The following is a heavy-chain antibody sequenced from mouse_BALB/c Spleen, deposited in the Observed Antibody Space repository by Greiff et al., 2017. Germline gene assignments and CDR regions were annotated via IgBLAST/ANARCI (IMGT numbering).Heavy chain of an antibody. CDR2: IYPGNGDT. V-gene: IGHV1-12*01. D-gene: IGHD1-2*01. CDR1: GYTFTSYN. J-gene: IGHJ1*01. CDR3: ARGLRLWYFDV. Sequence: QVQLQQPGAELVKPGASVKMSCKASGYTFTSYNIHWVKQTPGQGLEWIGAIYPGNGDTSYNQKFKGKATLTADKSSSTAYMQLSSLTSEDSAVYYCARGLRLWYFDVWGAGTTVTVSS.